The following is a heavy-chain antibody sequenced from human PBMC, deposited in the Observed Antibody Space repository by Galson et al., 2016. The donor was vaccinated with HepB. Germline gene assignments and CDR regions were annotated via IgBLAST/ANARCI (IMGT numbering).Heavy chain of an antibody. CDR2: VYHNGNA. V-gene: IGHV4-38-2*02. CDR3: ARDRGYDWGLGY. CDR1: GYSISRGFY. J-gene: IGHJ4*02. Sequence: SETLSLTCTVSGYSISRGFYWSWIRQPPGKGLEWIGYVYHNGNAYYNPALRSRVSISVATSKTQVSLNVSSVTAADTAFYYCARDRGYDWGLGYWGQGILVTVSS. D-gene: IGHD7-27*01.